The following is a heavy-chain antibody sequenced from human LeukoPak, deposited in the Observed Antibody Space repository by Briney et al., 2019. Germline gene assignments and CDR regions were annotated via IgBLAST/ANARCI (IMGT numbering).Heavy chain of an antibody. J-gene: IGHJ4*02. Sequence: ASVKVSCKASDYTFTSYGISWVRQAPGQRLEWMGWISAYNGNTNYAQKLQGRVTMTTDTSTSTAYMELRSLGSDDTAVYYCARSSSVTIPGYYFDYWGQGTLVTVSS. V-gene: IGHV1-18*01. D-gene: IGHD2-21*01. CDR2: ISAYNGNT. CDR1: DYTFTSYG. CDR3: ARSSSVTIPGYYFDY.